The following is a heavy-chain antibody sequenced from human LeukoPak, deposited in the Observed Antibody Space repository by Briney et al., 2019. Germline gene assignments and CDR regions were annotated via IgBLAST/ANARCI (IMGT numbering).Heavy chain of an antibody. CDR1: GYSISSSYY. J-gene: IGHJ6*03. V-gene: IGHV4-61*01. CDR2: IYYSGST. D-gene: IGHD3-3*01. CDR3: ARGVRFLEGTLYYYYMDV. Sequence: PSETLSLTCTVSGYSISSSYYWSWIRQPPGKGLEWIGYIYYSGSTNYNPSLKSRVTISVDTSKNQFSLKLSSVTAADTAVYYCARGVRFLEGTLYYYYMDVWGKGTTVTVSS.